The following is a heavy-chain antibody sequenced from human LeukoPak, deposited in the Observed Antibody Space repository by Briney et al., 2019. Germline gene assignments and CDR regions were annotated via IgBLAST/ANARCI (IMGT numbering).Heavy chain of an antibody. CDR3: ARDPPIRRDGYNILDY. Sequence: ASVKVSCKASGGTFSSYAISWVRQAPGQGLEWMGRIIPILGIANYAQRFQGRVTITADKSTSTAYMELSSLRSEDTAVYYCARDPPIRRDGYNILDYWGQGTLVTVSS. CDR1: GGTFSSYA. D-gene: IGHD5-24*01. V-gene: IGHV1-69*04. CDR2: IIPILGIA. J-gene: IGHJ4*02.